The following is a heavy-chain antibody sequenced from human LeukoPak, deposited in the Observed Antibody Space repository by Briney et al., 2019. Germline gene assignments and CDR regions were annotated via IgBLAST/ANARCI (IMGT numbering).Heavy chain of an antibody. V-gene: IGHV3-23*01. D-gene: IGHD6-13*01. J-gene: IGHJ1*01. CDR3: AKDSSSFPNEYFQH. CDR1: GFTFGDYA. Sequence: GGSLRLSCTASGFTFGDYAMSWVRQAPGKGLEWVSAISGSGGSTYYADSVKGRFTISRDNSKNTLYLQMNSLRAEDTAVYYCAKDSSSFPNEYFQHWGQGTLVTVSS. CDR2: ISGSGGST.